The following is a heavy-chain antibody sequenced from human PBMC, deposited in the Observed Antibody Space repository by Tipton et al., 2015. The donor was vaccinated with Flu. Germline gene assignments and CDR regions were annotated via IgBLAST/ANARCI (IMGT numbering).Heavy chain of an antibody. CDR1: GGSFNPYN. CDR2: INYTGKT. Sequence: LRLSCAVYGGSFNPYNWAWIRQAPGKGLEWIGEINYTGKTNYSPSLKSRVTISVDTSKKQFSLDLSSVTAADTAVYFCARGRGGVVGYCTGTSCAGGDFWGQGTMVTVS. V-gene: IGHV4-34*01. CDR3: ARGRGGVVGYCTGTSCAGGDF. J-gene: IGHJ3*01. D-gene: IGHD2-2*01.